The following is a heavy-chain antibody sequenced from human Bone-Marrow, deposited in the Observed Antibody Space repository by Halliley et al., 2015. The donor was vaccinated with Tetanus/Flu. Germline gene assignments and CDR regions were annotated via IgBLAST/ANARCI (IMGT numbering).Heavy chain of an antibody. CDR2: INHNSLYT. Sequence: SSINHNSLYTNYADSVRGRFSISRDNTKNSLSLQMNSLRAEDTAVYYCARDSYSSDWNDFYGMDVWGQGTTVTVSS. J-gene: IGHJ6*02. D-gene: IGHD1-1*01. CDR3: ARDSYSSDWNDFYGMDV. V-gene: IGHV3-11*05.